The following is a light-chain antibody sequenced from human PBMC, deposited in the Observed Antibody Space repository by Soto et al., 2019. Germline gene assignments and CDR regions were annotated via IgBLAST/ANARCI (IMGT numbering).Light chain of an antibody. CDR1: QSSSQS. Sequence: EVVLTQSPGTLSLSPGERATLSCRASQSSSQSLAWYQQRPGQSPRLLIYDASRRATGIPDRFTGSGFGTDFTLTISRLAPEDLAVYYCQQYGGSPRTFGQGTKVELK. CDR3: QQYGGSPRT. CDR2: DAS. J-gene: IGKJ1*01. V-gene: IGKV3-20*01.